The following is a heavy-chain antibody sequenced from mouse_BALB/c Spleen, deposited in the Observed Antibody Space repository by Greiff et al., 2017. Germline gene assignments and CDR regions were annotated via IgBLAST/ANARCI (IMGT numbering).Heavy chain of an antibody. CDR1: GYAFTNYL. CDR2: INPGSGGT. V-gene: IGHV1-54*01. Sequence: QVQLQQSGAELVRPGTSVKVSCKASGYAFTNYLIEWVKQRPGQGLEWIGVINPGSGGTNYNEKFKGKATLTADKSSSTAYMQLSSLTSDDSAVYFCARSRYDETWFAYWGQGTLVTVSA. CDR3: ARSRYDETWFAY. J-gene: IGHJ3*01. D-gene: IGHD2-14*01.